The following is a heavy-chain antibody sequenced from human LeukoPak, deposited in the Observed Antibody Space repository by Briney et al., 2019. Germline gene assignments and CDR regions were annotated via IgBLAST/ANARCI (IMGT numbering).Heavy chain of an antibody. CDR3: ARASTTFDD. Sequence: PSETLSLTCSVFGGSITSYYWSWIRQPPGKGLEWIGHVSDGGRTNYSPSLGSRVSISVDTSKNQFSLKLNSVTAADTAVYFCARASTTFDDWGQGTLVTVSS. V-gene: IGHV4-59*01. CDR1: GGSITSYY. J-gene: IGHJ4*02. CDR2: VSDGGRT. D-gene: IGHD1-14*01.